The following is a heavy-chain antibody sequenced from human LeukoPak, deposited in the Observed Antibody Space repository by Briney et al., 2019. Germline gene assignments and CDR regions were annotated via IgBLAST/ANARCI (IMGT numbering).Heavy chain of an antibody. V-gene: IGHV3-64*01. Sequence: GGSLRLSCAASGFTFSSYAMHWVRQAPGKGLEYVSAISSNGGSTYYANSVKGRFTISRDNSKNTLYLQMGSLRAEDMAVYYCARSLGLSNYDFWSGYYQCMDVWGQGTTVTVSS. D-gene: IGHD3-3*01. CDR3: ARSLGLSNYDFWSGYYQCMDV. CDR2: ISSNGGST. J-gene: IGHJ6*02. CDR1: GFTFSSYA.